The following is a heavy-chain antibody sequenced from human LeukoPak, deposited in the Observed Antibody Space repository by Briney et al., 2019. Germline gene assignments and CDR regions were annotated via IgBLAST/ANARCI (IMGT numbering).Heavy chain of an antibody. CDR3: ARDSGWLRYHD. D-gene: IGHD5-12*01. CDR2: IGGSGIGHST. V-gene: IGHV3-23*01. Sequence: PGGSLRLSCAASGFTFSTYGMSWVRQAPGKGLEWVSGIGGSGIGHSTHYADSVKGRFTISRDNSKNMVYLQMDSLRAEDTALYYCARDSGWLRYHDWGQGALVTVSS. J-gene: IGHJ4*02. CDR1: GFTFSTYG.